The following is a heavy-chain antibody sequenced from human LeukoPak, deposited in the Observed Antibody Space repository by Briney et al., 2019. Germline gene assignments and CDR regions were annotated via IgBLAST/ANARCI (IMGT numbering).Heavy chain of an antibody. Sequence: GGSLRLSCAASGFTFSSCAMNWVRQAPGKGLEWVSAISGSGSTTYYADSVKGRFTISRDNSKNTLFLQMNSLTAEDTAIYSCARPRLEYCSGGSCFDAFDIWGQGTMVTVSS. D-gene: IGHD2-15*01. CDR2: ISGSGSTT. CDR3: ARPRLEYCSGGSCFDAFDI. CDR1: GFTFSSCA. J-gene: IGHJ3*02. V-gene: IGHV3-23*01.